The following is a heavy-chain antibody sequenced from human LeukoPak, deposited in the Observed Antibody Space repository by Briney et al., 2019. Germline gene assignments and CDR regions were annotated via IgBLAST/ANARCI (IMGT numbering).Heavy chain of an antibody. V-gene: IGHV3-13*01. D-gene: IGHD6-13*01. J-gene: IGHJ4*02. CDR1: GFTFSSYD. Sequence: PGGSLRLSCAASGFTFSSYDMYWVRQTTGKGLEWVSAIRTTGETYYLGSVKGRFTISRENAKNSLYLQMNSLRAGDTAVYYCAKDRSRAAAVSEFDYWGQGTLVTVSS. CDR2: IRTTGET. CDR3: AKDRSRAAAVSEFDY.